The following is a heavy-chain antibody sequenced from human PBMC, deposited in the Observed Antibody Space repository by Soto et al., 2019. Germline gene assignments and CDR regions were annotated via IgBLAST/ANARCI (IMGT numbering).Heavy chain of an antibody. CDR1: GGSFSGYY. J-gene: IGHJ4*02. V-gene: IGHV4-34*01. CDR3: ARGESSLLLDC. Sequence: QVQLQQWGAGLLKPSETLSLTCAVYGGSFSGYYWSWIRQPPGKGLEWIGEINHSGSTNYNPSLKSRVTISVDTSKHQFSLTLSSVTAADTAVYYCARGESSLLLDCWGQGVLVTVSS. CDR2: INHSGST.